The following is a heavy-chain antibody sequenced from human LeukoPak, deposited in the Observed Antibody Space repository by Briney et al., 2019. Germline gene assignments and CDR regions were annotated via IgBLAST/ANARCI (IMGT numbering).Heavy chain of an antibody. CDR3: AGLCGTSCHNLDY. CDR1: GYSISSGYY. CDR2: IYHSGST. D-gene: IGHD2-2*02. V-gene: IGHV4-38-2*02. J-gene: IGHJ4*02. Sequence: SETLSLTCTVSGYSISSGYYWGWIRQPPGKGLEWIGSIYHSGSTYYNPSLKSRVTISVDTSKNQFSLKLSSVTAADTAVYYCAGLCGTSCHNLDYWGQGTLVTVSS.